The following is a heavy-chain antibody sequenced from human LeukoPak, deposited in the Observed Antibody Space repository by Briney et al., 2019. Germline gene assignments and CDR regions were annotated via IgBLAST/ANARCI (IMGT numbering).Heavy chain of an antibody. CDR3: AKWGYSYGKGYFDY. CDR2: ISGSGGST. CDR1: GFTFSSYA. D-gene: IGHD5-18*01. J-gene: IGHJ4*02. Sequence: GGSLRLSCAASGFTFSSYAMSWVRQAPGKGLEGVSAISGSGGSTYYADSVKGRFTISRDNSKNTLYLQMNSLRAEDTAVYYCAKWGYSYGKGYFDYWGQGTLVTVSS. V-gene: IGHV3-23*01.